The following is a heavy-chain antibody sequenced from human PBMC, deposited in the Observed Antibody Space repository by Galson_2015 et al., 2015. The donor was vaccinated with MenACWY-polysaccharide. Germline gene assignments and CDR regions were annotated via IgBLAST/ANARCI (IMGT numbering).Heavy chain of an antibody. CDR3: AKDRYASSSFPDY. CDR1: GFTFSTYA. J-gene: IGHJ4*02. D-gene: IGHD6-6*01. CDR2: ISESGGDT. Sequence: SLRLSCAASGFTFSTYAMNWVRQAPGKGLEWVSGISESGGDTYYADSVKGRFTISRDNSKYTRYLQMSSLRAEDTAVYYCAKDRYASSSFPDYWGQGTLVTVSS. V-gene: IGHV3-23*01.